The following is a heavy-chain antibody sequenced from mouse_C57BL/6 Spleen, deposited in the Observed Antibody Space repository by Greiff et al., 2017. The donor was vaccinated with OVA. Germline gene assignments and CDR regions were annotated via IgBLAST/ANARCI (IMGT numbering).Heavy chain of an antibody. CDR1: GYTFTGYW. V-gene: IGHV1-9*01. D-gene: IGHD2-3*01. J-gene: IGHJ3*01. Sequence: QVQLQQSGAELMKPGASVKLSCKATGYTFTGYWIEWVKQRPGHGLEWLGEILPGSGSTNSNEKFKGKATFTADTSSNTAYMQLSSLTTEDSAIYYCARRLLRFAYWGQGTLVTVSA. CDR2: ILPGSGST. CDR3: ARRLLRFAY.